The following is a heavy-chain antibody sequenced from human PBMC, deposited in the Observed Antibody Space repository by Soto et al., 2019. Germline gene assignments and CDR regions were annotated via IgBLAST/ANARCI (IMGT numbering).Heavy chain of an antibody. Sequence: QVQLVQSGPEVKRTGASVKVSCKASGYTFTNYGISWVRQAPGQGLDWMGWSSTDNGITNTAQKVHGRVTRTTDTTTNTAYMELESLKSDDPAVYYCARVRGTSMTVHGGAFDLWGQGTMVTVSS. J-gene: IGHJ3*01. CDR2: SSTDNGIT. CDR3: ARVRGTSMTVHGGAFDL. CDR1: GYTFTNYG. V-gene: IGHV1-18*01. D-gene: IGHD3-22*01.